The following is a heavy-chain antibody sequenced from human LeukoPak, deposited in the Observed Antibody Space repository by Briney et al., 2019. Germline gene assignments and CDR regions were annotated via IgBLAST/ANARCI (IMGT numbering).Heavy chain of an antibody. CDR2: ISWNSGSI. CDR3: AKVGREVDY. V-gene: IGHV3-9*01. J-gene: IGHJ4*02. CDR1: GFTFDDYA. Sequence: GRSLRLSCAASGFTFDDYAMHWVRQAPGKGLEWVSGISWNSGSIGYADSLKGRFTISRDNAKNSLYLQMNSLRAEDTGLYYCAKVGREVDYWGQGTLVTVSS.